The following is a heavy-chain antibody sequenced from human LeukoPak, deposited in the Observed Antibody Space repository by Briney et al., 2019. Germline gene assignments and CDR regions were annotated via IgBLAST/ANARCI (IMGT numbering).Heavy chain of an antibody. J-gene: IGHJ6*03. CDR1: GGTFSNYA. D-gene: IGHD4/OR15-4a*01. CDR3: ARSGLVSNYDYFYLYMDV. Sequence: SVKVSCKASGGTFSNYALSWVRQAPGQGLEWMGGIIPIFPTSKYAQKFQGRVTITTDESATTAFMEVSSLTSDDTAVYYCARSGLVSNYDYFYLYMDVWGEGTTVIVSS. V-gene: IGHV1-69*05. CDR2: IIPIFPTS.